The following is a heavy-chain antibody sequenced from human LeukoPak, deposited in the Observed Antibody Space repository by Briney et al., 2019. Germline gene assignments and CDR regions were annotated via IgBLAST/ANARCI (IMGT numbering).Heavy chain of an antibody. J-gene: IGHJ4*02. CDR1: GYTFSSSG. Sequence: ASVKVSCKASGYTFSSSGISWVRQAPGQGLEWMGWINPNSGGTNYAQKFQGRVTMTRDTSISTAYMELSRLRSDDTAVYYCARAYYYGSGSVDYWGQGTLVTVSS. V-gene: IGHV1-2*02. D-gene: IGHD3-10*01. CDR3: ARAYYYGSGSVDY. CDR2: INPNSGGT.